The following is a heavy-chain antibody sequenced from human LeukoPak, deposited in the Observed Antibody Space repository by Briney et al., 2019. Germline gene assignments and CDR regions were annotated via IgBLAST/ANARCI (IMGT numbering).Heavy chain of an antibody. CDR2: IKQDGSEK. J-gene: IGHJ4*02. V-gene: IGHV3-7*01. CDR1: GFTFSSYW. D-gene: IGHD2-2*03. CDR3: ARDGGYCSSNSCFYFDY. Sequence: GGSLRLSCAASGFTFSSYWMSWVRQAPGKGLEWVANIKQDGSEKYYVDSVKGRFTISRDNAKNSLYLQMNSLRAEDTAVYYCARDGGYCSSNSCFYFDYWGQGTLVTVSS.